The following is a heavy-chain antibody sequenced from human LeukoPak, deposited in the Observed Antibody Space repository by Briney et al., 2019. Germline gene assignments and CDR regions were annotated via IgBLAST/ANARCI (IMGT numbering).Heavy chain of an antibody. CDR3: AKGSGSNYGGGIDY. Sequence: ASVKVSCKASGYTFTGYYMHWVRQAPGQGLEWMGWINPNSGGTKYAQKFQGRVTMTRDTSISTAYMELSRPRSDDTAVYYCAKGSGSNYGGGIDYWGQGTLVTVSS. J-gene: IGHJ4*02. CDR2: INPNSGGT. CDR1: GYTFTGYY. D-gene: IGHD1-26*01. V-gene: IGHV1-2*02.